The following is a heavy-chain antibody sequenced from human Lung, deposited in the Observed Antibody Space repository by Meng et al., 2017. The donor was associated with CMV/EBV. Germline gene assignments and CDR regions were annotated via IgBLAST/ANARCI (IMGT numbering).Heavy chain of an antibody. V-gene: IGHV1-69*01. CDR1: GDTFSSYT. J-gene: IGHJ4*02. D-gene: IGHD3-22*01. CDR3: ARHPSSDSSGYYNEEPS. Sequence: QVPLLQSGTEVKKPGYSVQVSCKASGDTFSSYTFSWARQAPGQGLEWMGGIIPIFGEAKYAQKFQGRVTIIADESTSTVYMDLRRLRSEDTAMYYCARHPSSDSSGYYNEEPSWGQGTLVTVSS. CDR2: IIPIFGEA.